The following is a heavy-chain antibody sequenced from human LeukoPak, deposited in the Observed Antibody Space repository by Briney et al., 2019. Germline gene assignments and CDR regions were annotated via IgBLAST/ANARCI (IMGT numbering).Heavy chain of an antibody. CDR1: GFTFGSYA. Sequence: GGSLRLSCAASGFTFGSYAMSWVRQPPGKGLEGVSFISPNADRTSKADSVEGRFTISRDNPRNTLYLQMNSLRDDDTAVYYCAIMHGYYDGSGYWVQWGQGTLVTVSS. CDR2: ISPNADRT. V-gene: IGHV3-23*01. J-gene: IGHJ4*02. CDR3: AIMHGYYDGSGYWVQ. D-gene: IGHD3-22*01.